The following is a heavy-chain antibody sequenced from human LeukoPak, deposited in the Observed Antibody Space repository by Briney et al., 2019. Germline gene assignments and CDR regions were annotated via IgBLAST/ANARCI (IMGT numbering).Heavy chain of an antibody. J-gene: IGHJ4*02. CDR1: GYTFTGYY. CDR2: INPNSGGT. V-gene: IGHV1-2*02. D-gene: IGHD3-3*01. CDR3: ATGPSGYDFWSGYPKEYYFDY. Sequence: ASVKVSCKASGYTFTGYYMHWVRQAPGQGLEWMGWINPNSGGTNYAQKFQGRVTMTRDTSISTAYMELSRLRSDDTAVYYCATGPSGYDFWSGYPKEYYFDYWGQGTLVTVSS.